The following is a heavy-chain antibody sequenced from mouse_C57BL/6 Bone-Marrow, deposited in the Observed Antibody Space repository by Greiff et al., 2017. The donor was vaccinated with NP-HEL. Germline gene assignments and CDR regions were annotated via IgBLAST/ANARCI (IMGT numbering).Heavy chain of an antibody. V-gene: IGHV14-2*01. J-gene: IGHJ4*01. CDR1: GFNIKDYY. D-gene: IGHD1-1*01. Sequence: VQLQQSGAELVKPGASVKLSCTASGFNIKDYYMHWVKQRTEQGLEWIGRIDPEDGETKYAPKFKGKATITADTSSNTAYLQLSSLTSEDTAVYYCARDYGSFYYYGMDYWGQGTAVTVSS. CDR3: ARDYGSFYYYGMDY. CDR2: IDPEDGET.